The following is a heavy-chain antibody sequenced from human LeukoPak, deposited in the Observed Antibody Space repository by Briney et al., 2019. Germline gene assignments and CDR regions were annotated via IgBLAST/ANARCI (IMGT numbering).Heavy chain of an antibody. V-gene: IGHV4-39*07. CDR3: ARGTNRYFDWLPTGGAFDI. D-gene: IGHD3-9*01. CDR1: GGSISSSSYY. Sequence: SETLSLTCTVSGGSISSSSYYWGWIRQPPGKGLEWIGSIYYSGSTYYNPSLKSRVTISVDTSKNQFSLKLSSVTAADTAVYYCARGTNRYFDWLPTGGAFDIWGQGTMVTVSS. J-gene: IGHJ3*02. CDR2: IYYSGST.